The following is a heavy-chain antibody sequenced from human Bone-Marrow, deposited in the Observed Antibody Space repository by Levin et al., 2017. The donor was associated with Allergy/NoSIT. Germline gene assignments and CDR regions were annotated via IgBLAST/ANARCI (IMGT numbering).Heavy chain of an antibody. CDR1: GGSISSRNYY. CDR2: IYYSGST. Sequence: PSETLSLTCSVSGGSISSRNYYWSWIRQAPGKGLEWIGNIYYSGSTQYNPSLKNRLTISVDTSKNQFSLNLRSVTAADTAVYYCVRDQVQLWSTATNFEYYGLDVWGQGTTVTVSS. J-gene: IGHJ6*02. D-gene: IGHD1-1*01. V-gene: IGHV4-30-4*01. CDR3: VRDQVQLWSTATNFEYYGLDV.